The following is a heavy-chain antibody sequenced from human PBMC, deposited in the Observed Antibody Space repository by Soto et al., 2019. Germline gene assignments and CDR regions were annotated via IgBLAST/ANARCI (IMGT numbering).Heavy chain of an antibody. V-gene: IGHV4-34*01. Sequence: SETLSLTCAVYGGSFSGYYWSWIRQPPGKGLEWIGEINHSGSTNYNPSLKSRVTISVDTSKNQFSLKLSSVTAADTAVYYCARGRYSSSWLRDYYYYGMDVWGQGTTVTVSS. J-gene: IGHJ6*02. CDR1: GGSFSGYY. D-gene: IGHD6-13*01. CDR3: ARGRYSSSWLRDYYYYGMDV. CDR2: INHSGST.